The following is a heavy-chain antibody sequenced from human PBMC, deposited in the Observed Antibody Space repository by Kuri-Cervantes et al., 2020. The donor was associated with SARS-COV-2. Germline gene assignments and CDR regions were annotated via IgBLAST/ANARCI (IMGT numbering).Heavy chain of an antibody. D-gene: IGHD3-16*01. CDR3: ARDLGGPRFGGMDV. V-gene: IGHV3-13*01. CDR2: IGTAGDT. Sequence: GESLKISCAASGFTFSSYDMHWVRQATGKGLEWVSAIGTAGDTYYPGSVKGRFTISRENAKNSLYLQMNRLRAGDTAVYYCARDLGGPRFGGMDVWGQGTTVTVSS. CDR1: GFTFSSYD. J-gene: IGHJ6*02.